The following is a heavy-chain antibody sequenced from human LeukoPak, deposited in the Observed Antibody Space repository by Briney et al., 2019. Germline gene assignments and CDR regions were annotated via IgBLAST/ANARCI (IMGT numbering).Heavy chain of an antibody. CDR1: GFTFSSYE. D-gene: IGHD6-13*01. CDR3: VREGIVIAAAGKGFDY. J-gene: IGHJ4*02. Sequence: PGGSLRLSCAASGFTFSSYEMNWVRQAPGKGLEWVAYISSSGTTIYYADSVKGRFTISRDSAKNSLYLQMNGLRAEDTAVYYCVREGIVIAAAGKGFDYWGQGTLVTVSS. V-gene: IGHV3-48*03. CDR2: ISSSGTTI.